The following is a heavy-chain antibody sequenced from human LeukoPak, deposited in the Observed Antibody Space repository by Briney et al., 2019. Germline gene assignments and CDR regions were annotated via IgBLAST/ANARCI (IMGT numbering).Heavy chain of an antibody. Sequence: GGPLRLSCAASGFTFSSYSMNWVRQAPGKGLEWVSSISSSSSYIYYADSVKGRFTISRDNAKNSLYLQMNSLRAEDTAVYYCARASGIAVAGTRAADPSFDYWGQGTLITVSS. J-gene: IGHJ4*02. CDR2: ISSSSSYI. CDR1: GFTFSSYS. CDR3: ARASGIAVAGTRAADPSFDY. V-gene: IGHV3-21*01. D-gene: IGHD6-19*01.